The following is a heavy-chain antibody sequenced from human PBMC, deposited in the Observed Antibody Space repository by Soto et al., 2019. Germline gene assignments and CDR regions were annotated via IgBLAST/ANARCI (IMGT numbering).Heavy chain of an antibody. J-gene: IGHJ6*02. Sequence: SETLSLTCAVYGGSFSGYYWSWIRRPPGKGLEWIGEINHSGSTNYNPSLKSRVTISVDTSKNQFSLKLSSVTAADTAVYYCARRGHMDVWGQGTTVTVSS. V-gene: IGHV4-34*01. CDR2: INHSGST. CDR1: GGSFSGYY. CDR3: ARRGHMDV.